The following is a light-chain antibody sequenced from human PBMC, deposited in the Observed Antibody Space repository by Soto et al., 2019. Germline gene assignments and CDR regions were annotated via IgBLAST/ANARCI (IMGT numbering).Light chain of an antibody. CDR1: QAIITY. CDR3: RQYDNLPLT. CDR2: DAS. V-gene: IGKV1-33*01. J-gene: IGKJ4*01. Sequence: DIQLTQSPSSLSASVGDRVTITCQASQAIITYLNWFQQRPGKAPKILIYDASHLETGVPSKFRGSGSGTAFTFDISSLQPKDVGTYYCRQYDNLPLTFGGGTKVEV.